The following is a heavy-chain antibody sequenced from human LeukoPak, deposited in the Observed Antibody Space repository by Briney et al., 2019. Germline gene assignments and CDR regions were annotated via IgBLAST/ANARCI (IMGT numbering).Heavy chain of an antibody. Sequence: PGGSLRLSCIESGFAFSSCGMHWVRQVPGKGLEWVAFIRSDGSNKYYADSVKGRFTISRDNSKNTLYLQLDSLRAEDTAVYYCAKDRGVGFGEVWGQGTLVTVSS. J-gene: IGHJ4*02. V-gene: IGHV3-30*02. CDR1: GFAFSSCG. CDR3: AKDRGVGFGEV. D-gene: IGHD3-10*01. CDR2: IRSDGSNK.